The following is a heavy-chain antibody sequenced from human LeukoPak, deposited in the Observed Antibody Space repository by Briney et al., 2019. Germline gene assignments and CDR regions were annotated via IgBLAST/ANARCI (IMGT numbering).Heavy chain of an antibody. CDR2: IYSGGST. Sequence: GGSLRLSCAASGFTFSSYGMHWVRQAPGKGLEWVSVIYSGGSTYYADSVKGRFTISRDNSKNTLYLQMNSLRAEDTAVYYCARGDGLVDYWGQGTLVTVSS. CDR3: ARGDGLVDY. J-gene: IGHJ4*02. D-gene: IGHD5-24*01. V-gene: IGHV3-53*01. CDR1: GFTFSSYG.